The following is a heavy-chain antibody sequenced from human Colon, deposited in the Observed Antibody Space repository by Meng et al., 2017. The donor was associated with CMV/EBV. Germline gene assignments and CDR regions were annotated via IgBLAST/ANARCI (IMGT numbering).Heavy chain of an antibody. CDR1: GYSFSSYW. Sequence: GESLKISCKGFGYSFSSYWIAWVRQVSGKGLEWMGVINSGDSDTRFSPSFQGQATILVDKSINTAYLQWSRLRASDTAMYYCARAAYYDILTGYYSDDLYGMDVWGQGTTVTVSS. CDR2: INSGDSDT. V-gene: IGHV5-51*01. CDR3: ARAAYYDILTGYYSDDLYGMDV. D-gene: IGHD3-9*01. J-gene: IGHJ6*02.